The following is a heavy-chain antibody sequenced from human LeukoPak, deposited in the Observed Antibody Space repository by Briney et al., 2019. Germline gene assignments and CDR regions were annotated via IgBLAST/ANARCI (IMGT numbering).Heavy chain of an antibody. D-gene: IGHD6-6*01. J-gene: IGHJ4*02. Sequence: GESLKISCKGSGYRFTSYWISWVRQMPGKGLEWMGRIDPSDSYTNYSPSFQGHVTISADQSISTAYLQWSSLKASDTAMYFCARRVSSSEIDYWGQGTLVTASS. CDR1: GYRFTSYW. V-gene: IGHV5-10-1*01. CDR2: IDPSDSYT. CDR3: ARRVSSSEIDY.